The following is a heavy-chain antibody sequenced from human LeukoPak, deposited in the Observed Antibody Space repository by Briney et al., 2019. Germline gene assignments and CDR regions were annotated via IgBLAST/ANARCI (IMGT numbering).Heavy chain of an antibody. CDR3: ARDDACDI. CDR2: ISSSSSYI. J-gene: IGHJ3*02. CDR1: GYTSSSYS. V-gene: IGHV3-21*06. Sequence: GGALRLSCAASGYTSSSYSMNWVRQAPGKGLEWVSSISSSSSYIYSAHSVKGRFTISRDNAKNSLYLQMNSLRAEDTAVYYCARDDACDIWGQGTMVTVSS.